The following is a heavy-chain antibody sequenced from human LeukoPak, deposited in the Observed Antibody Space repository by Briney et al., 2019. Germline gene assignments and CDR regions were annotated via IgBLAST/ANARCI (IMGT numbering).Heavy chain of an antibody. CDR3: ARAYCSGGSCHSHFDF. J-gene: IGHJ4*02. V-gene: IGHV4-34*01. D-gene: IGHD2-15*01. CDR2: INHSGTT. Sequence: SETLSLTCAVYGGSFSTYYWTWIRQPPGKGLEWIGEINHSGTTNYNPSLKSRVTISVDTAENQFPLELSSVTAADTAVYYCARAYCSGGSCHSHFDFWGQGTLVTVSS. CDR1: GGSFSTYY.